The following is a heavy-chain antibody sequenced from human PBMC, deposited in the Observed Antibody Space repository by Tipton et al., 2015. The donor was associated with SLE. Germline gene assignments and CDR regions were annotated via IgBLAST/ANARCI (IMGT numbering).Heavy chain of an antibody. CDR2: IFYSGIT. D-gene: IGHD6-13*01. Sequence: TLSLTCSVSGVSINNGYYYWSWIRQHPGRGLEWIGSIFYSGITYYNPSLKSRVVISVDTSENEVSLKLTSVTGADTALYYCARGARSEHSSSWYPYWGQGTLVTVSS. CDR1: GVSINNGYYY. J-gene: IGHJ4*02. V-gene: IGHV4-31*03. CDR3: ARGARSEHSSSWYPY.